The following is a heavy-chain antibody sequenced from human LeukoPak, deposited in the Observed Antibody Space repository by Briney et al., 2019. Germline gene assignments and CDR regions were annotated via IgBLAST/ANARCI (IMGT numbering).Heavy chain of an antibody. CDR1: GFTFSSYA. J-gene: IGHJ4*02. Sequence: PGRSLRLSCAASGFTFSSYAMHWVRQAPGKGLEWVAVMSYDGSNKYYADSVKGRFTISRDNSKNTLYLQMNSLRAEDTAVYYCASSIVVVPAAIKYWGQGTLVTVSS. CDR2: MSYDGSNK. D-gene: IGHD2-2*01. CDR3: ASSIVVVPAAIKY. V-gene: IGHV3-30-3*01.